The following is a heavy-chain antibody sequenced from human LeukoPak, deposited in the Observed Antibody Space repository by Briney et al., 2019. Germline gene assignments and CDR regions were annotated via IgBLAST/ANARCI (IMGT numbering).Heavy chain of an antibody. Sequence: SSDTLSLTCTVSGGSISSYYWSWIRHPPGKGLEWIGEINHSGSTNYNPSLKSRVTISVNTSKNQFPLKLSSVAAADTAVYYWATPNDYGDYRGLDYWGQGTLVTVSS. J-gene: IGHJ4*02. CDR3: ATPNDYGDYRGLDY. CDR1: GGSISSYY. CDR2: INHSGST. V-gene: IGHV4-34*01. D-gene: IGHD4-17*01.